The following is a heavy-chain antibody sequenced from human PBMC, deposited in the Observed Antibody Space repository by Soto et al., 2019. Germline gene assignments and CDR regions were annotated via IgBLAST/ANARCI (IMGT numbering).Heavy chain of an antibody. V-gene: IGHV3-21*01. J-gene: IGHJ4*02. Sequence: GGSLRLSCAASGFTFSLYSMIWVRQAPGKGLEWVASITSSSSYIYYEDSLKGRFTISRDNAKNSLFLQLDGLRAEDTAVYFCVRARSTDSRPDYWGQGTLVTVSS. D-gene: IGHD3-22*01. CDR3: VRARSTDSRPDY. CDR1: GFTFSLYS. CDR2: ITSSSSYI.